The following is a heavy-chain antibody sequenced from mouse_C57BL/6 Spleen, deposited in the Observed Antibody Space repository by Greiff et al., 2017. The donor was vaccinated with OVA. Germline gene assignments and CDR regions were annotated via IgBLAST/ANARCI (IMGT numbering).Heavy chain of an antibody. V-gene: IGHV1-64*01. J-gene: IGHJ2*01. Sequence: QVQLQQPGAELVKPGASVKLSCKASGYTFTSYWMHWVKQRPGQGLEWIGMIHPNSGSTNYNEKFKSKATLTVDKSSSTAYMQLSSLTSEDSAVYDCASTTVVATGDYFDYWGKGTTLTVSS. CDR1: GYTFTSYW. CDR2: IHPNSGST. CDR3: ASTTVVATGDYFDY. D-gene: IGHD1-1*01.